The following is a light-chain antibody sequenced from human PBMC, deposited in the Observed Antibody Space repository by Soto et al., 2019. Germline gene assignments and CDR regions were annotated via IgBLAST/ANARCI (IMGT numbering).Light chain of an antibody. CDR2: KAS. J-gene: IGKJ1*01. V-gene: IGKV1-5*03. Sequence: DIKMTQSPSTLSASVGDRVTITCRASQSISSWLAWYQQKPGKAPKLLIYKASSLESGVPSRFSGSGSGTEFTLTISSLQPDDFATYYCQQYSGTFGQGTKVEIK. CDR1: QSISSW. CDR3: QQYSGT.